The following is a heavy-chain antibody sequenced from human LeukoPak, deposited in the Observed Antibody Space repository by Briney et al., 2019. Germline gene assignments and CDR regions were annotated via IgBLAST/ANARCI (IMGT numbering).Heavy chain of an antibody. J-gene: IGHJ4*02. V-gene: IGHV4-59*01. Sequence: SETLSLTCTVSGGSISSYYWSWIRQPPGKGLESIGYIYYSGSTNYNPSLKSRVTISVDTSKNQFSLKLSSVTAADTAVYYCARAPSGYSYGRFDYWGQGTLVTVSS. CDR3: ARAPSGYSYGRFDY. CDR1: GGSISSYY. D-gene: IGHD5-18*01. CDR2: IYYSGST.